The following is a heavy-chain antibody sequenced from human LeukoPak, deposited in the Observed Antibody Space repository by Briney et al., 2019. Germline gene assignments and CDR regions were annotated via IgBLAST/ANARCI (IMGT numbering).Heavy chain of an antibody. J-gene: IGHJ4*02. D-gene: IGHD2-21*02. CDR3: AKEARQCGGDCFSLLDY. V-gene: IGHV3-64*04. CDR1: GFTFSSYA. Sequence: PGGSLRLSCLASGFTFSSYAMHWVRQAPGKGLEYVSAISSNGGSTYYADSVKGRFTISRDNSKNTLYLQMNSLRAEDTAVFYCAKEARQCGGDCFSLLDYWGQGTLVTVSS. CDR2: ISSNGGST.